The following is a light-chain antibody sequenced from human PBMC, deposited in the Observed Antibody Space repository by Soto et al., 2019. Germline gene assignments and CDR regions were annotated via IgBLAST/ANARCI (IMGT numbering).Light chain of an antibody. J-gene: IGKJ1*01. CDR1: QSVSSSS. V-gene: IGKV3-20*01. CDR2: DAS. CDR3: QQYGSSGT. Sequence: PGEKATLSCGASQSVSSSSLAWYQQKRGQAPRLLIHDASSRATGIPDRFSGSGSGTDFTLTISRLEPEDFAVYYCQQYGSSGTFGQGTKVDIK.